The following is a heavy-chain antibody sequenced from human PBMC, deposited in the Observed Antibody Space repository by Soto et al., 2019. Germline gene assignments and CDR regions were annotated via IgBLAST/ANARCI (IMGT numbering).Heavy chain of an antibody. CDR3: ARDRAAGSYGYYYFDY. CDR2: ISYDGSNK. Sequence: QVQLVESGGGVVQPGRSLRLSCAASGFTFSSYAMHWVRQAPGKGLEWVAVISYDGSNKYYADSVKGRFTISRDNSKNTLYLQMNSLRAEDTAVYYCARDRAAGSYGYYYFDYWGQGTLVTVSS. J-gene: IGHJ4*02. D-gene: IGHD5-18*01. CDR1: GFTFSSYA. V-gene: IGHV3-30-3*01.